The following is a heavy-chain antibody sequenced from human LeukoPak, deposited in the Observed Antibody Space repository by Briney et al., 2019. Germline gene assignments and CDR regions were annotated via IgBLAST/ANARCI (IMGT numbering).Heavy chain of an antibody. CDR1: GFTFSDYY. V-gene: IGHV3-11*04. D-gene: IGHD3-3*01. Sequence: GGSLRLSCAASGFTFSDYYMSWIRQAPGKGLEWVSYISSSGSTIYYADSVKGRFTISRDNAKNSLYLQMNSLRAEDTAVYYCARVGLRFLEWLLSGHFDYWGQGTLVTVSS. J-gene: IGHJ4*02. CDR3: ARVGLRFLEWLLSGHFDY. CDR2: ISSSGSTI.